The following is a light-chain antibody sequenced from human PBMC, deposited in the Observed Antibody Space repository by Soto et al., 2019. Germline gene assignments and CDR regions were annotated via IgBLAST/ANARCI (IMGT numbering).Light chain of an antibody. V-gene: IGLV2-11*01. CDR1: SSNIGTYT. J-gene: IGLJ1*01. Sequence: QAVVTQPPSVSGTPGQRVTISCSGGSSNIGTYTVNWYQQLPGKAPKLMIYDVSKRPSGVPDRFSGSKSGNTASLTISGLQAEDEADYYCCSYAGSYTYVFGTGTKLTVL. CDR3: CSYAGSYTYV. CDR2: DVS.